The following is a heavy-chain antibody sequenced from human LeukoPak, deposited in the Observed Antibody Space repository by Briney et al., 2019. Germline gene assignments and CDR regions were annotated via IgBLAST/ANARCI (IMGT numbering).Heavy chain of an antibody. Sequence: GGSLRLSCAASGFTFSSYEMNWVRQAPGKGLEWVSYISSSGSTIYYADSVKGRFTISRDNAKNTLYLQMNSLRAEDTAVYYCARVPITLAGTKDAKYFQHWSQGTLVTVSS. D-gene: IGHD6-19*01. CDR1: GFTFSSYE. J-gene: IGHJ1*01. CDR2: ISSSGSTI. V-gene: IGHV3-48*03. CDR3: ARVPITLAGTKDAKYFQH.